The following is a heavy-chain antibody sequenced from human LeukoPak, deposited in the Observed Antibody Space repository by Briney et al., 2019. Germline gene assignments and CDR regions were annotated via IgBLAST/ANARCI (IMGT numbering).Heavy chain of an antibody. Sequence: SETLPLTCTVSGGSISSGDYYWSWIRQPPGKGLEWIGYIYYSGSTYYNPSLKSRVTISVDTSKNQFSLKLSSVTAADTAVYYCAREVRNYYDSSGYYSPYYFDYWGQGTLVTVSS. CDR2: IYYSGST. V-gene: IGHV4-30-4*01. J-gene: IGHJ4*02. CDR3: AREVRNYYDSSGYYSPYYFDY. CDR1: GGSISSGDYY. D-gene: IGHD3-22*01.